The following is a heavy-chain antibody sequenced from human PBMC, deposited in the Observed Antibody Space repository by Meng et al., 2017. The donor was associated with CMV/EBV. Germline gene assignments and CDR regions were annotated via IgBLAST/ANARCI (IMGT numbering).Heavy chain of an antibody. CDR3: ARVSLRVVPAASYYYYYGMDV. J-gene: IGHJ6*02. CDR2: ISSSSSTI. Sequence: GGSLRLSCAASGFTFSSYSMNWVRQAPGKGLEGVSYISSSSSTIYYADSVKGRFTISRENAKNSLYLQMNSLRAEDTAVYYCARVSLRVVPAASYYYYYGMDVWGQGTTVTVSS. V-gene: IGHV3-48*04. CDR1: GFTFSSYS. D-gene: IGHD2-2*01.